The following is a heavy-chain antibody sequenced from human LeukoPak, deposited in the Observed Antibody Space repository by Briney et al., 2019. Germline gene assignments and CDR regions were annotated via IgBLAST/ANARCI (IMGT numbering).Heavy chain of an antibody. CDR2: IHYSGST. CDR3: ARDNIVVVAATKAYYFDY. V-gene: IGHV4-39*07. D-gene: IGHD2-15*01. Sequence: SETLSLTCTVSGGSISNSRNYWAWIRQPPGRGLEWIGTIHYSGSTYYNASLKSRLIISIDTSKSQFSLTLSSVTAADTAVYYCARDNIVVVAATKAYYFDYWGRGTLVTVSS. CDR1: GGSISNSRNY. J-gene: IGHJ4*02.